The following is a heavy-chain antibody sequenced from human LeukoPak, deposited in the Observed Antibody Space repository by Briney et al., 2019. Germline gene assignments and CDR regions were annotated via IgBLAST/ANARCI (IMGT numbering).Heavy chain of an antibody. CDR3: ARSFSGSYYFDY. V-gene: IGHV4-38-2*02. J-gene: IGHJ4*02. CDR2: IYHSGST. D-gene: IGHD3-10*01. Sequence: PSETLSLTCTVSGYSISSGYYWGWIRQPPGKGLELIGSIYHSGSTYYNPSLKIRVTISVDTSKNQFSLKLSSVTAADTAVYYCARSFSGSYYFDYWGQGTLVTVSS. CDR1: GYSISSGYY.